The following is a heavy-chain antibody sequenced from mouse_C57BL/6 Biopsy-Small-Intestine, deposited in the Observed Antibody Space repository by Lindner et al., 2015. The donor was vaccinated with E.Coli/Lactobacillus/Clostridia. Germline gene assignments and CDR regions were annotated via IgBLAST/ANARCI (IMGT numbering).Heavy chain of an antibody. CDR1: GYTFTTYW. CDR2: IDPSDGYT. D-gene: IGHD1-1*01. J-gene: IGHJ4*01. Sequence: VQLQESGAELVKPGASVKLSCKASGYTFTTYWIQWVKQRPGQGLVWIGEIDPSDGYTNYNQNFKGKATLTVDTSSTTAYMQLSSLTTEDSAIYYCARTYGGAMDYWGQGTSVTVSS. V-gene: IGHV1-50*01. CDR3: ARTYGGAMDY.